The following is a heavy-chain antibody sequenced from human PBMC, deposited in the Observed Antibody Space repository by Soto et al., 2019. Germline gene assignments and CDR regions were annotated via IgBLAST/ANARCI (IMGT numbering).Heavy chain of an antibody. Sequence: PSETLSLTSTVSWGSLVSYYWPWIRQSPGKGLEWIGYVYFSGNTNYNPSLKSRVTISIDTSKNQFSLRLASVTAADTAFYYCGSVRPSGYVLSWGQGTLVTVSS. CDR1: WGSLVSYY. J-gene: IGHJ5*02. V-gene: IGHV4-59*01. D-gene: IGHD6-25*01. CDR3: GSVRPSGYVLS. CDR2: VYFSGNT.